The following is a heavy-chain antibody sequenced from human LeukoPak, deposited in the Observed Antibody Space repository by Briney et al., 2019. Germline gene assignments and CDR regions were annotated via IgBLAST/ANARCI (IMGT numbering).Heavy chain of an antibody. CDR2: IIPIFGTA. D-gene: IGHD2-15*01. CDR3: ASLLGYCSGGSCLDY. J-gene: IGHJ4*02. V-gene: IGHV1-69*06. Sequence: ASVKVSCKASGGTFSSYAISWVRQAPGQGLEWMGGIIPIFGTANYAQKFQGRVTITADKSTSTAYMELSSLRSEDTAVYYCASLLGYCSGGSCLDYWGQGTLVTVSS. CDR1: GGTFSSYA.